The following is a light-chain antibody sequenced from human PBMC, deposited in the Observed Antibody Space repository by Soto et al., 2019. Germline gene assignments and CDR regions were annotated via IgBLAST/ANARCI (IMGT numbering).Light chain of an antibody. CDR1: QNVRNNY. CDR3: QQFGGSPRLS. Sequence: EVVLTQSPGTLSLSPGERATLSCRASQNVRNNYLSWYQHKPGQAPRLLIYVASSRATGVQDRFSGSGSGTDFTLTSTRLEPEDAAVYYCQQFGGSPRLSFGGGTKVEI. CDR2: VAS. V-gene: IGKV3-20*01. J-gene: IGKJ4*01.